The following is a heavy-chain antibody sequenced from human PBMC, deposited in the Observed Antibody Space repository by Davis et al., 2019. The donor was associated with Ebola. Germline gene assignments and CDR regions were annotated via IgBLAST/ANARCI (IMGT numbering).Heavy chain of an antibody. V-gene: IGHV3-66*02. D-gene: IGHD3-3*01. CDR3: ARTWDFGVVTDYYYYGMDV. Sequence: GESLKISCAASGFTFSDYYMSWVRQAPGKGLEWVSIIYSGGNTYYADSVKGRFTISRDNSKNTVYLQMNSLRAEDTAMYYCARTWDFGVVTDYYYYGMDVWGQGTTVTVSS. CDR2: IYSGGNT. CDR1: GFTFSDYY. J-gene: IGHJ6*02.